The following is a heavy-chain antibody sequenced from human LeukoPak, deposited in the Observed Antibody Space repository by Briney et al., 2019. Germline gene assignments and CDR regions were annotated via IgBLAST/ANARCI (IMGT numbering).Heavy chain of an antibody. V-gene: IGHV3-23*01. J-gene: IGHJ4*02. Sequence: GGSLRLSCAASGFTFSRYAMSWVRQAPGKGLEWVSTIGAGGDNTYYADSVKGRFTISRDNSKNTLYPQMNTLGAEDTAVYYCAKRLMGTVTTYFDYWGQGTLVTVSS. D-gene: IGHD4-17*01. CDR1: GFTFSRYA. CDR2: IGAGGDNT. CDR3: AKRLMGTVTTYFDY.